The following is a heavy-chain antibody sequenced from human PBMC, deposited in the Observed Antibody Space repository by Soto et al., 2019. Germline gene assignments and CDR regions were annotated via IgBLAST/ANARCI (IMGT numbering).Heavy chain of an antibody. V-gene: IGHV1-69*01. CDR3: ARDCPYYYASSGYYSQTVWYYGMYV. CDR1: GGTFSSYA. D-gene: IGHD3-22*01. J-gene: IGHJ6*02. CDR2: IIPIFGTA. Sequence: QVQLVQSGAEVKKPGSSVKVSCKASGGTFSSYAISWVRQAPGQGLEWMGGIIPIFGTANYAQKFQGRVTITADESTSTAYMELSSLRSEDTAVYYCARDCPYYYASSGYYSQTVWYYGMYVWGQGTTVTVSS.